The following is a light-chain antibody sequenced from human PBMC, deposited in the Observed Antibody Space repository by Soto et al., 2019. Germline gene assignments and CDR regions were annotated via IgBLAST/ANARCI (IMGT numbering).Light chain of an antibody. Sequence: QSVLTQPPSVSGAPGQRVTISCTGSSSNIGAIYDVQWYQQLPGTAPKLLIYGNSNRPSGVPDRFSGSKSGTSASLAITGLQAEDEADYYCQSYDSSLSGWVFGGGTNLTVL. CDR2: GNS. CDR1: SSNIGAIYD. V-gene: IGLV1-40*01. J-gene: IGLJ3*02. CDR3: QSYDSSLSGWV.